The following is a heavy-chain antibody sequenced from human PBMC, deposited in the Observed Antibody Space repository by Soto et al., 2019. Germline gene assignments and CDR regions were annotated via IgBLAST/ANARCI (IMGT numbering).Heavy chain of an antibody. CDR1: GGSISSSNW. D-gene: IGHD3-10*01. CDR2: IYHSGST. CDR3: ARAPLGRGSGSYFDY. Sequence: SETLSLTCAVSGGSISSSNWWSWVRQPPGKGLEWIGEIYHSGSTNYNPSLKSRVTISVDKSKNQFSLKLSSVTAADTAVYYCARAPLGRGSGSYFDYWGQGTLVTVSS. V-gene: IGHV4-4*02. J-gene: IGHJ4*02.